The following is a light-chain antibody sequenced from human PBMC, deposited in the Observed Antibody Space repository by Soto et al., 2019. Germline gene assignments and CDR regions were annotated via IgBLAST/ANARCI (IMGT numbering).Light chain of an antibody. J-gene: IGKJ4*01. V-gene: IGKV3-15*01. CDR3: QHYNNWPLT. Sequence: EIVMTQSPATLSVSPGERATLSCRASQSVSSNLAWYQQTPGQAPRLLIYDASTRATGIPARFSGSGSGTEFTLTISSLQSEDFAVYYCQHYNNWPLTFSGGTKVEIK. CDR2: DAS. CDR1: QSVSSN.